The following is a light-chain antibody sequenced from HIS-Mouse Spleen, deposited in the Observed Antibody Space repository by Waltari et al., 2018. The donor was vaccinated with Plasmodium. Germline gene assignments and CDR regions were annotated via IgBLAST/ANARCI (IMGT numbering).Light chain of an antibody. CDR3: QQYYSTPWT. V-gene: IGKV4-1*01. CDR2: WAS. CDR1: QSVLYSSNNKNY. J-gene: IGKJ1*01. Sequence: DIEMTQSPDSLAVSLGERATIHCKSSQSVLYSSNNKNYLAWYQQKPGQHPKLLIYWASTRESGVPDRFSGRGSGTDFTLTISSLQAEDVAVYYCQQYYSTPWTFGQGTKVEIK.